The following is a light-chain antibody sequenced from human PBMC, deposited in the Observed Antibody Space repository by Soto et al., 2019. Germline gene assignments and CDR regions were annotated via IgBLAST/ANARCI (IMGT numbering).Light chain of an antibody. CDR1: QGISSY. CDR3: QQYYSYPHT. CDR2: AAS. Sequence: AIRMTQSPSSFSASTGDRVTITCRASQGISSYLAWYQQKPGKAPKLLIYAASTLKSGVPSRFSGSGSGTDFPLIISRLQSEYFATYYCQQYYSYPHTFGQGTKVEIK. J-gene: IGKJ1*01. V-gene: IGKV1-8*01.